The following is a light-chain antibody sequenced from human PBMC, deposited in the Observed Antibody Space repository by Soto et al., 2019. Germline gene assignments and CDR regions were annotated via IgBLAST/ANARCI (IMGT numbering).Light chain of an antibody. CDR1: QAISNY. CDR3: QQFAISTT. V-gene: IGKV1-9*01. CDR2: HAS. J-gene: IGKJ1*01. Sequence: DIQLTQSPSSLSASVGDRFTIAFRASQAISNYVAWYQQKPGKAPKLLIFHASTLHSGVPSRFSGSGSGTDFTLAISSLQPDDFATYYCQQFAISTTFGQGTKVDIK.